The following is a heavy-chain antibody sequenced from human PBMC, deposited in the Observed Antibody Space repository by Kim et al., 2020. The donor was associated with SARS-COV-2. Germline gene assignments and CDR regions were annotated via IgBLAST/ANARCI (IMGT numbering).Heavy chain of an antibody. CDR3: AGTVVNDYYYYYGMDV. J-gene: IGHJ6*02. V-gene: IGHV4-59*08. D-gene: IGHD2-15*01. Sequence: SETLSLTCTVSGGSISSYYWSWIRQPPGKGLEWIGYIYYSGSTNYNPSLKSRVTISVDTSKNQFSLKLSSVTAADTAVYYCAGTVVNDYYYYYGMDVWGQGTTVTVSS. CDR1: GGSISSYY. CDR2: IYYSGST.